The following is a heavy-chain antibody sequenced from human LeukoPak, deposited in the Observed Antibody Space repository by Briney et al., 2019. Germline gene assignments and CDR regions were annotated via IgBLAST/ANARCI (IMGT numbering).Heavy chain of an antibody. J-gene: IGHJ6*03. CDR1: GGSISSYY. D-gene: IGHD3-22*01. V-gene: IGHV4-59*01. Sequence: PSETLSLTCTASGGSISSYYWSWIRQPPGKGLEGIGNIYYSGSTNYNPSLKSRVTISVDTCKNQFSLKLSSVTAADTAVYYCTRGSIAYYYMDVWGKGTTVTISS. CDR2: IYYSGST. CDR3: TRGSIAYYYMDV.